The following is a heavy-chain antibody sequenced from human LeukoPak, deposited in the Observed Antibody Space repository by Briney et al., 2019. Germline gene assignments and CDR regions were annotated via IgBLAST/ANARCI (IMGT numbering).Heavy chain of an antibody. V-gene: IGHV3-15*01. J-gene: IGHJ6*03. D-gene: IGHD6-13*01. Sequence: GGSLRLSCAASGFTFSNAWMSWVRQAPGKGLEWVGRIKSKTDGGTTDYAAPVKGRFTISRDDSKNTLYLQMNSLKTEDTAVYYCTTLTRIAAAGFFSYYYYMDVWGKGTTATVSS. CDR1: GFTFSNAW. CDR2: IKSKTDGGTT. CDR3: TTLTRIAAAGFFSYYYYMDV.